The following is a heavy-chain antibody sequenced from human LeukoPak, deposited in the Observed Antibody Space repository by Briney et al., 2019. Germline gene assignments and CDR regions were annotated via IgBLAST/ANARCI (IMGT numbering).Heavy chain of an antibody. Sequence: SETLSLTCTVSGGSISSSSYYWGWIRQHPGKGLEWIGCVYYSGSTYFNPSLKSRVTISVDTSKNQFSLNLSSVTAADTAVYYCARGRDAYKVGYWGQGTLVTVSS. CDR2: VYYSGST. V-gene: IGHV4-31*03. CDR1: GGSISSSSYY. J-gene: IGHJ4*02. D-gene: IGHD5-24*01. CDR3: ARGRDAYKVGY.